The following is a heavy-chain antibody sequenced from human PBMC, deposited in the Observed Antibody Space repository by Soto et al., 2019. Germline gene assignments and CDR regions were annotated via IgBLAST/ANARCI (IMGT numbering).Heavy chain of an antibody. CDR1: GGSISSSNW. D-gene: IGHD1-26*01. Sequence: SATLSLTCAVSGGSISSSNWWSWVRQPPGKGLEWIGEIYHSGSTNYNPSLKSRVTISVDKSKNQFSLKLSSVTAADTAVYYCARGMVGATTGYFDLWGRGTLVTVSS. CDR2: IYHSGST. J-gene: IGHJ2*01. V-gene: IGHV4-4*02. CDR3: ARGMVGATTGYFDL.